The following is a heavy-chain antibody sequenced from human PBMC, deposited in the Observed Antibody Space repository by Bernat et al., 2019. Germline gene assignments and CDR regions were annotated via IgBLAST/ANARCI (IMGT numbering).Heavy chain of an antibody. CDR2: IIPIFGIA. D-gene: IGHD4-17*01. V-gene: IGHV1-69*17. CDR1: GGTFSSYA. J-gene: IGHJ2*01. CDR3: ARADDYGDFFSL. Sequence: QVQLVQSGAEVKKPGSSVKVSCKASGGTFSSYAISWVRQAPGQGLEWMGGIIPIFGIANYAQKFQGTVTITADKSTSTAYMELSSLRSEDTAVYYCARADDYGDFFSLWGRGTLVTVSS.